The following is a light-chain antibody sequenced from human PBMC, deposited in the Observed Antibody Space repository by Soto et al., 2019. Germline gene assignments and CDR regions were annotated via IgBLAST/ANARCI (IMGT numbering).Light chain of an antibody. CDR3: QQYGSSLWT. Sequence: EIVLTQSPGTLSLSPGKRAALSCRASQSISSTSLAWYQQKPGQAPRLLIYGASSRATGIPDRFSGSGSGTDFTLTISRLEPEDFGVYYCQQYGSSLWTFGQGTKVEIK. V-gene: IGKV3-20*01. J-gene: IGKJ1*01. CDR1: QSISSTS. CDR2: GAS.